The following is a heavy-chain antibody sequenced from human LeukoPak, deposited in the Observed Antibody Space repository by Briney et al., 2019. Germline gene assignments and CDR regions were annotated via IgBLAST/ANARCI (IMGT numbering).Heavy chain of an antibody. J-gene: IGHJ4*02. CDR3: ARDRGYTQAY. D-gene: IGHD5-12*01. V-gene: IGHV3-74*01. CDR1: GFTFSSYW. CDR2: IKSDGSST. Sequence: PGGSLRLSCEASGFTFSSYWMHWVRQAPGKGLVWVSHIKSDGSSTSYAASVKGRFTISRDNAKNTLYLQMNSLRAEDTAVYYCARDRGYTQAYWGQGTLVTVSS.